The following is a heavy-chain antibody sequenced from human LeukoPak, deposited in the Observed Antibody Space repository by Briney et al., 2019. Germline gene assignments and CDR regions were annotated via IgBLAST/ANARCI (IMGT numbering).Heavy chain of an antibody. Sequence: GGSLRLSCAASGFTFSNAWMSWVRQAPGKGLEWVGRIKSKTGGGTTDYAAPVKGRFTISRDDSKNTLYLQMNSLKTEDTAVYYCTAVGGSTTYFDYWGQGTLVTVSS. D-gene: IGHD1-26*01. J-gene: IGHJ4*02. CDR2: IKSKTGGGTT. CDR3: TAVGGSTTYFDY. V-gene: IGHV3-15*01. CDR1: GFTFSNAW.